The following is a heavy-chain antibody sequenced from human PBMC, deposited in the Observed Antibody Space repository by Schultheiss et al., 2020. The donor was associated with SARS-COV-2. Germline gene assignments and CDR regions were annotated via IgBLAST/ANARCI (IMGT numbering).Heavy chain of an antibody. Sequence: GGSLRLSCAASGFTFSSYAMSWVRQAPGKGLEWVSTISGSAGSTYYADSVKGRFTISRDNSKNTLYLQMNSLRAEDTAVYYCAILTGSDREYYFDYWGQGTLVTVSS. V-gene: IGHV3-23*01. D-gene: IGHD1-26*01. CDR2: ISGSAGST. CDR1: GFTFSSYA. J-gene: IGHJ4*02. CDR3: AILTGSDREYYFDY.